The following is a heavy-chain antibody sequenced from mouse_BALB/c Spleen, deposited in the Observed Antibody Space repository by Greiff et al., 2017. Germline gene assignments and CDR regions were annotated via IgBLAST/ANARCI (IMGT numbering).Heavy chain of an antibody. CDR1: GFTFSSYT. V-gene: IGHV5-6-4*01. J-gene: IGHJ1*01. CDR2: ISSGGSYT. CDR3: TREAGSYWYFDV. Sequence: EVKVVESGGGLVKPGGSLKLSCAASGFTFSSYTMSWVRQTPEKRLEWVATISSGGSYTYYPDSVKGRFTISRDNAKNTLYLQMSSLKSEDTAMYYCTREAGSYWYFDVWGAGTTVTVSS.